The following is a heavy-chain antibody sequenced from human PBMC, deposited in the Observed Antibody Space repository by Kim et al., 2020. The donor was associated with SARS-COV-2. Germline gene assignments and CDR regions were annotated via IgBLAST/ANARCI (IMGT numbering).Heavy chain of an antibody. Sequence: GGSLRLSCAASGFTFSSKSMHWARQAPGKGLEWVAVTSGDGSIKYYVDSVRGRFTISRDNSKDTLHLQMNSLRDEDTAVYYCATYTSSWTSLDHWGQGTL. CDR1: GFTFSSKS. CDR2: TSGDGSIK. CDR3: ATYTSSWTSLDH. D-gene: IGHD6-13*01. J-gene: IGHJ4*02. V-gene: IGHV3-30-3*01.